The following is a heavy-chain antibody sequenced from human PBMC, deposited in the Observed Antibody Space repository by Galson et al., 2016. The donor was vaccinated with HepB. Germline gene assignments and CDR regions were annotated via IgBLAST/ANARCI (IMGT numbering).Heavy chain of an antibody. CDR3: TRTKVRGRPAMDV. D-gene: IGHD3-10*01. V-gene: IGHV1-8*02. CDR2: VTPDSGNR. CDR1: GYTFINYD. Sequence: SVKVSCKAAGYTFINYDINWVRQAPGQGLECLGWVTPDSGNRGYPQKFQGRVTMTTDRSIGTAYMELSSLRSDDTAVYYCTRTKVRGRPAMDVWGQGTTVTVSS. J-gene: IGHJ6*02.